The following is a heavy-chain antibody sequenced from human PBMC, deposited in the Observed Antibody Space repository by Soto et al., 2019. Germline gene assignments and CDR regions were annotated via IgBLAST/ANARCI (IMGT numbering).Heavy chain of an antibody. J-gene: IGHJ6*02. CDR1: GFSLSTSGVG. V-gene: IGHV2-5*01. CDR3: ADKASLYCMDV. CDR2: IYWYDDK. Sequence: QITLKESRPTLVKPTQTLTLTCPFSGFSLSTSGVGVGWIRQPPGKALECLALIYWYDDKRYSPSLKSRLTITNDTSKSLVILTMTNMDPVYTATYYCADKASLYCMDVWGQGTAVTVSS.